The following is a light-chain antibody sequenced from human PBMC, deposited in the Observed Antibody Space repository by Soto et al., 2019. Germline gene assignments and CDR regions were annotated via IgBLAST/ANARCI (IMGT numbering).Light chain of an antibody. CDR3: QQSYSTPRT. V-gene: IGKV3-20*01. Sequence: EIVFTQSPGTLSLSPGERATLSCRASQSVSSTYLAWYQQKPGQAPRLLIYGASSRATGIPNRFSGSGSGTDFTLTISSLQPEDFATYYCQQSYSTPRTFGQGTKVDIK. J-gene: IGKJ1*01. CDR1: QSVSSTY. CDR2: GAS.